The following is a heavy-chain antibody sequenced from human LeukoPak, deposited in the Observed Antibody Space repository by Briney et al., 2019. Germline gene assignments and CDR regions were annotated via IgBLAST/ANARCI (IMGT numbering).Heavy chain of an antibody. V-gene: IGHV4-34*01. CDR3: ARGSPLAQGDI. CDR1: GGSFSGYY. J-gene: IGHJ3*02. Sequence: SETLSLTCAVYGGSFSGYYWSWIRQPPGKGLEWIGEINHSGSTNYNPSLKSRVTISVDTSKNQFSLKLSSVTAADMAVYYCARGSPLAQGDIWGQGTMVTVSS. CDR2: INHSGST.